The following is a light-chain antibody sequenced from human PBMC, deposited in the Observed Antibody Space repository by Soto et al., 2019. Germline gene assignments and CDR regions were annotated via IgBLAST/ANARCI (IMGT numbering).Light chain of an antibody. J-gene: IGKJ1*01. Sequence: PGERATLSFTASQRLRSNFLAWYKQQPGQAPRLLIYDASSRAAGIPDRFSGSGAGTDFTLTITRLAPSDFEVYHCQQYDGSPRTFGQGTNVEIK. V-gene: IGKV3-20*01. CDR3: QQYDGSPRT. CDR2: DAS. CDR1: QRLRSNF.